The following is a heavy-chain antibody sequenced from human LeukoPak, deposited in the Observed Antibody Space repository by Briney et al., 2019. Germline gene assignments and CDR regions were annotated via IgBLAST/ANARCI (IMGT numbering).Heavy chain of an antibody. J-gene: IGHJ4*02. CDR2: IYSGGST. CDR1: GFTVSSNY. CDR3: ARDLGSSVDY. Sequence: GGSLRLSGAASGFTVSSNYMSWVRQAPGKGLEWVSVIYSGGSTYYADSVKGRFTISRDNSKNTLYLQMNSLRAEDTAVYYCARDLGSSVDYWGQGTLVTVSS. D-gene: IGHD6-6*01. V-gene: IGHV3-53*01.